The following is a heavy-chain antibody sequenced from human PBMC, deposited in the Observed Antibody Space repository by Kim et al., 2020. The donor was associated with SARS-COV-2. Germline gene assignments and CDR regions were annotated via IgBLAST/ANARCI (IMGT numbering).Heavy chain of an antibody. V-gene: IGHV1-69*13. CDR1: GGTFSSYA. CDR2: IIPIFGTA. D-gene: IGHD6-19*01. J-gene: IGHJ2*01. CDR3: ARDLGGRVAGRYFDL. Sequence: SVKVSCKASGGTFSSYAISWVRQAPGQGLEWMGGIIPIFGTANYAQKFQGRVTITADESTSTAYMELSSLRSEDTAVYYCARDLGGRVAGRYFDLWGRGTLVTVSS.